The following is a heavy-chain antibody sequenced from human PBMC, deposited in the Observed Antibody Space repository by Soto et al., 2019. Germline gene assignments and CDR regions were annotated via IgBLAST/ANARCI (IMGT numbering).Heavy chain of an antibody. CDR2: INHSGST. D-gene: IGHD1-26*01. J-gene: IGHJ6*02. Sequence: SETLSLTCAVYGGSFSGYYWSWIRQPPGKGLEWIGEINHSGSTNYNPSLKSRVTISVDTSKNQFSLKLSSVTAADTAVYYCARPLLVGANTGPLYYVMDVWGQGTTVTVSS. CDR1: GGSFSGYY. V-gene: IGHV4-34*01. CDR3: ARPLLVGANTGPLYYVMDV.